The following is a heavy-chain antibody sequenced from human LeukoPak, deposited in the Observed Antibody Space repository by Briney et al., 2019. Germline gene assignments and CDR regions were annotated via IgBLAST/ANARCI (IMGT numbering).Heavy chain of an antibody. D-gene: IGHD5-12*01. J-gene: IGHJ6*02. V-gene: IGHV7-4-1*02. CDR2: INTNTGNP. Sequence: GSSVKVACKASGGTFSTFAINWVRQAPGQGLEWMGWINTNTGNPTYAQGFTGRFVFSLDTSVSTAYLQISSLEAEDTAVYYCARPYEPYYYYGLDVWGQGTTVTVSS. CDR1: GGTFSTFA. CDR3: ARPYEPYYYYGLDV.